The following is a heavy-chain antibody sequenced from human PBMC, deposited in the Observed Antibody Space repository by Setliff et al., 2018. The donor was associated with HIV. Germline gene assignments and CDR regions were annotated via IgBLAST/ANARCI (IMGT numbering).Heavy chain of an antibody. CDR2: IYYSGST. Sequence: TSETLSLTCTVSGGSISSYYWSWIRQPPGKGLEWIGYIYYSGSTNYNPSLKSRVTISVDTYKTQFSLKLSSVTAADTAVYYCARQGSLCPDCYLDSWGLGTLVTVSS. V-gene: IGHV4-59*08. D-gene: IGHD2-21*01. CDR1: GGSISSYY. J-gene: IGHJ4*02. CDR3: ARQGSLCPDCYLDS.